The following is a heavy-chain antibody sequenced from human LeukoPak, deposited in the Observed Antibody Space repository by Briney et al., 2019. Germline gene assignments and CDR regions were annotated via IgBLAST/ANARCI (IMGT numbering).Heavy chain of an antibody. Sequence: SETLSLTCTVSGGSISSGSYYWSWIRQPAGKGLEWIGRIYTGGSTNYNPSLKSRVTISVDTSKNQFSLKLSSVTAADTAVYYCAREGTDQYYYYYMDVWGKGTTVTVSS. CDR1: GGSISSGSYY. CDR3: AREGTDQYYYYYMDV. CDR2: IYTGGST. J-gene: IGHJ6*03. D-gene: IGHD3-10*01. V-gene: IGHV4-61*02.